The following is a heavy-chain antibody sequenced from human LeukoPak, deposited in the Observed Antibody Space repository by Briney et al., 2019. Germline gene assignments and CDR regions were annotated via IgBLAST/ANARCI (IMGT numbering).Heavy chain of an antibody. J-gene: IGHJ4*02. Sequence: PGGSLRLSCAASGFTFSSYAMSWVRQAPGKGREWVSAISGSGGSTYYADSVKGRFTISRDNSKNTLYLQMNSLRAEDTAVYYCAKSPRSLLWFGELLYYFDYWGQGTLVTVSS. D-gene: IGHD3-10*01. CDR1: GFTFSSYA. CDR2: ISGSGGST. V-gene: IGHV3-23*01. CDR3: AKSPRSLLWFGELLYYFDY.